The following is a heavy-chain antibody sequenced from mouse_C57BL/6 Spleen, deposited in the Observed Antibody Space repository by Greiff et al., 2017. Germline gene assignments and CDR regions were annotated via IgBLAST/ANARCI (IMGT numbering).Heavy chain of an antibody. CDR3: ARGGAVVATPFAY. CDR1: GFTFSSYA. Sequence: EVKLQESGGGLVKPGGSLKLSCAASGFTFSSYAMSWVRQTPEKRLEWVATISDGGSYTYYPDNVKGRFTISRDNAKNNLYLQMSHLKSEDTAMYYCARGGAVVATPFAYWGQGTLVTVSA. V-gene: IGHV5-4*03. CDR2: ISDGGSYT. D-gene: IGHD1-1*01. J-gene: IGHJ3*01.